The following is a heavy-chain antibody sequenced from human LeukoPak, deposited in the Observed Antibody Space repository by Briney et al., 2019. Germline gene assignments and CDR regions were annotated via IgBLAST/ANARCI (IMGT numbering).Heavy chain of an antibody. D-gene: IGHD2-8*01. CDR2: IVVGSGNT. CDR3: AANFKGYCTNGVCGFDY. V-gene: IGHV1-58*02. J-gene: IGHJ4*02. CDR1: GFTFTSSA. Sequence: TSVKVSCKASGFTFTSSAMQWVRQARGQRLEWIGWIVVGSGNTNYAQKFQERVTITRDMSTSTAYMELSSLRSEDTAVYYCAANFKGYCTNGVCGFDYWGQGTLVTVSS.